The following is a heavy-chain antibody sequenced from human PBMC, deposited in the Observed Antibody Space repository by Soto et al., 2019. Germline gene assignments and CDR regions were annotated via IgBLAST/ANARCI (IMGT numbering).Heavy chain of an antibody. V-gene: IGHV3-23*01. Sequence: QLLESGGGLVQPGGSLRLSCEASGFSFRSYALSWVRQAPGKGLEWVSTFSAGGRAYYADSVRGRFTIAKDTSKNTLLLQARSLRAEDTAVYYCAKESMPEHYGDTLFDYWGHGTRVTVSS. CDR2: FSAGGRA. CDR1: GFSFRSYA. D-gene: IGHD4-17*01. CDR3: AKESMPEHYGDTLFDY. J-gene: IGHJ4*01.